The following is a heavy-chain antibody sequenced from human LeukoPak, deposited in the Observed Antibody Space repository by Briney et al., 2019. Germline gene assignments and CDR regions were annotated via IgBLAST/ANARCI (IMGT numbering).Heavy chain of an antibody. CDR3: ARGGHRGTHYSVDY. J-gene: IGHJ4*02. D-gene: IGHD1-26*01. V-gene: IGHV1-18*01. Sequence: ASVKVSCKASVYTFTSYGISWVRQAPGQGLEWMGWISTDNGNTNYAQKLQGRVTMTTDTSTSTAYMELRSLRSDDTAVYYCARGGHRGTHYSVDYWGQGTLVTVSS. CDR2: ISTDNGNT. CDR1: VYTFTSYG.